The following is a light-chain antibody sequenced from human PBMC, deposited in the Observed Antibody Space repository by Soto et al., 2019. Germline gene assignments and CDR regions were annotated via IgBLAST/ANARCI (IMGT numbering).Light chain of an antibody. CDR1: QSVSRSY. V-gene: IGKV3-20*01. CDR3: QQYGSSRT. J-gene: IGKJ1*01. CDR2: GAS. Sequence: EIVLTQSPGTLSLSPGERATLSCRASQSVSRSYLAWYQQKPGQAPRLLIYGASSRATGIPDRFSGSGSGTDFTLTISRLEPEDFAVYYWQQYGSSRTFGQGTKVEIQ.